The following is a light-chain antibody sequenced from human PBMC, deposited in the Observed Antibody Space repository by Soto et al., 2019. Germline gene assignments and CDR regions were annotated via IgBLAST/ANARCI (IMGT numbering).Light chain of an antibody. CDR2: GAS. Sequence: EIVLTQSPGTLSLSPGERATLSCRASQSVSSTYLAWYQQKPGQAHRLLIYGASSRATGIPDRFSGGGSGADYTLPISRLEHQDFAVYYCQHYGNSTEYTFGQGTKLEIK. CDR1: QSVSSTY. J-gene: IGKJ2*01. CDR3: QHYGNSTEYT. V-gene: IGKV3-20*01.